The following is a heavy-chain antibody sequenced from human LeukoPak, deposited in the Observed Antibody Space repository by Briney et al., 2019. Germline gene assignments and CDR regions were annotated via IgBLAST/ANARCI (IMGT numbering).Heavy chain of an antibody. CDR1: GFTSSDDW. CDR3: ARLTRVGYNSYVY. CDR2: FKNDGSSA. V-gene: IGHV3-74*01. J-gene: IGHJ1*01. Sequence: GGSLRLSCAVSGFTSSDDWMHWVRQAPGKGLVRVSRFKNDGSSATYADPVKGRFTISRDEAKNTLYLQMNSLRVEDTAVYYCARLTRVGYNSYVYWGQGTLVTVSS. D-gene: IGHD5-24*01.